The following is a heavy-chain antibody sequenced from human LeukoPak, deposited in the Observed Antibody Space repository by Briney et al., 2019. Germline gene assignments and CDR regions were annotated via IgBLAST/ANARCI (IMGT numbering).Heavy chain of an antibody. CDR3: ARAAAGPYYYYYYGMDV. J-gene: IGHJ6*04. CDR2: ISWEGGST. Sequence: AGSLRLSCAAFGFTLVGCAMDWVRHAPGEGLEWVSLISWEGGSTYYADSVKGRFTISRDNSKNSLYLQMNSLRAEDTALYYCARAAAGPYYYYYYGMDVWGKGTTVTVSS. V-gene: IGHV3-43D*04. D-gene: IGHD6-13*01. CDR1: GFTLVGCA.